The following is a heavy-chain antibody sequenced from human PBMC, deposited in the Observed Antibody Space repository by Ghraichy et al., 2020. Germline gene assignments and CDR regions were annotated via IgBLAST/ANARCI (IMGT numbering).Heavy chain of an antibody. CDR1: GFTFSSYA. V-gene: IGHV3-23*01. CDR2: ISSSGSVI. D-gene: IGHD2-21*01. J-gene: IGHJ3*02. CDR3: VRSDCGDGACQDDPFDI. Sequence: GVLNISCAGTGFTFSSYAMSWVRQAPGKGLEWVSFISSSGSVIYHADSVKGRFTVSRDNSKNTLFLVMDSLRAEDTAFYYCVRSDCGDGACQDDPFDIWGQGTLVTVSS.